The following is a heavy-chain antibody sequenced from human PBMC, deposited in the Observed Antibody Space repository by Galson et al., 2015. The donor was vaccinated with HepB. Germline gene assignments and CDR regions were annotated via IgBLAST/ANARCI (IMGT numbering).Heavy chain of an antibody. J-gene: IGHJ4*02. D-gene: IGHD3-10*01. CDR2: IYHSGST. CDR3: ARDMVRGVIRLGRSPSSGVRRDY. Sequence: YSISSGYYWGWIRQPPGKGLEWIGSIYHSGSTYYNPSLKSRVTISVDTSKNQFSLKLSSVTAADTAVYYCARDMVRGVIRLGRSPSSGVRRDYWGQGTLVTVSS. CDR1: YSISSGYY. V-gene: IGHV4-38-2*02.